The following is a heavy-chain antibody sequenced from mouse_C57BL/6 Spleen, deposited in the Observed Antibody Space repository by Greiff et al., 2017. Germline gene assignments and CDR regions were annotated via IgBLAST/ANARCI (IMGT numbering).Heavy chain of an antibody. D-gene: IGHD1-1*01. Sequence: QVQLQQPGAELVRPGSSVKLSCKASGYTFTSYWMHWVKQRPIQGLEWIGNIDPSDSETHYNQKFKDKATLTVDKSSSTAYMQLRSLTSEDSAVYYCARGTYYGSSSYYYAMDYWGQGTSVTVSS. CDR1: GYTFTSYW. J-gene: IGHJ4*01. V-gene: IGHV1-52*01. CDR2: IDPSDSET. CDR3: ARGTYYGSSSYYYAMDY.